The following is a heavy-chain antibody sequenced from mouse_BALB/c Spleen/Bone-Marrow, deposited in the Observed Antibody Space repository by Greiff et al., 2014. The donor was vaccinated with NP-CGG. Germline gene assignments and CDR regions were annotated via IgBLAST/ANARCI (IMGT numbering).Heavy chain of an antibody. V-gene: IGHV1S137*01. CDR3: ARRGNYDAMDY. D-gene: IGHD2-1*01. Sequence: QVQLQQSGAELVRPGVSVKISCEGSGYTFTDYAMHWVKQSHAKSLEWIGVISTYYGDASYNQKFKGKATMTVDKSSSTAYMELARLTSEDSAIYYCARRGNYDAMDYWGQGTSVTVSS. CDR1: GYTFTDYA. CDR2: ISTYYGDA. J-gene: IGHJ4*01.